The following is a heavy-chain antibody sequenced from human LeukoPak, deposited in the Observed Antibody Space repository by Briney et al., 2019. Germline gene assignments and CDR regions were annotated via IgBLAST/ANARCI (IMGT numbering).Heavy chain of an antibody. Sequence: EASVMVSCKTSGYPFTTWEINWVRQAAGQGLEWMGWVHPNSGNTAYAQKFQGRVTMTRDTSISTAYMELSGLRFDDTAVYFCARGPRNDPWGQGTLVTVSS. J-gene: IGHJ5*02. V-gene: IGHV1-8*01. CDR1: GYPFTTWE. CDR2: VHPNSGNT. D-gene: IGHD1-14*01. CDR3: ARGPRNDP.